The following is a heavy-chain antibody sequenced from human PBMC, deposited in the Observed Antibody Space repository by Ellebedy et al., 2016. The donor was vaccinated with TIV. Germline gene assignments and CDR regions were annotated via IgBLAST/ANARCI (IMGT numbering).Heavy chain of an antibody. CDR3: ARVGSSASKYFYGLDV. J-gene: IGHJ6*02. CDR1: GYTFTSYY. V-gene: IGHV1-46*01. D-gene: IGHD2-2*01. Sequence: ASVKVSCKASGYTFTSYYMHWVRQAPGQGLEWMGIINPSGGSTSYAQKFQGRVTMTRDTSTSTVYMELSSLRSEDTAVYYCARVGSSASKYFYGLDVWGQGTTVTVSS. CDR2: INPSGGST.